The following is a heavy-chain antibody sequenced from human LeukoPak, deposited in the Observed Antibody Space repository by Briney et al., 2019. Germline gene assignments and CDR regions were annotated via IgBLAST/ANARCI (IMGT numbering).Heavy chain of an antibody. D-gene: IGHD3-10*01. Sequence: GGSLRLSCAASGFTFSSYSMNWVRQAPGKGLEWVSSISSSSSYIYYADSVKGRFTISRDNAKNSLYLQMNSLRAEDTAVYYCARAARFTMVRGVIIYENQRGWFDPWGQGTLVTVSS. J-gene: IGHJ5*02. CDR2: ISSSSSYI. CDR1: GFTFSSYS. CDR3: ARAARFTMVRGVIIYENQRGWFDP. V-gene: IGHV3-21*01.